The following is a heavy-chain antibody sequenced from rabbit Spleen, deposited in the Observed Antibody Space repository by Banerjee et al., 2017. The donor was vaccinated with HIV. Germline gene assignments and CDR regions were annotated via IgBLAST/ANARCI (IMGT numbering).Heavy chain of an antibody. J-gene: IGHJ4*01. D-gene: IGHD1-1*01. CDR3: ARDLVGVIGWNFNL. Sequence: QEQVVESGGGLVKPEGSLKLSCTASGFSFSNKAVMCWVRQAPGKGLEWIACINTATGKAVYASWAKGRFTISKTSSNTVTLQMTSLTAADTATCFCARDLVGVIGWNFNLWGQGTLVTVS. V-gene: IGHV1S45*01. CDR2: INTATGKA. CDR1: GFSFSNKAV.